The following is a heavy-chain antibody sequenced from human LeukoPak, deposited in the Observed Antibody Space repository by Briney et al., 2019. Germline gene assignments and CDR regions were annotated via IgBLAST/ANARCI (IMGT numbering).Heavy chain of an antibody. CDR3: AKEILYYFDY. Sequence: GGSLRHSCAASGFTFSSYGMHWVRQAPGKGLEWVAVIWYDGSNKYYADSVKGRFTISRDNSKNTLYLQMNSLRAEDTAVYYCAKEILYYFDYWGQGTLVTVSS. J-gene: IGHJ4*02. CDR2: IWYDGSNK. V-gene: IGHV3-33*06. CDR1: GFTFSSYG.